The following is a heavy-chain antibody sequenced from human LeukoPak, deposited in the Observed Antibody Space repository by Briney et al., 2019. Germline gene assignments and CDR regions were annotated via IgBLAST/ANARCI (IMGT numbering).Heavy chain of an antibody. V-gene: IGHV3-30*03. CDR3: ARLAASHHFDY. CDR2: ISYDGSNK. D-gene: IGHD6-13*01. Sequence: GRSLRLSCAASGFSFITYGMHWVRQAPGKGLEWVAVISYDGSNKYYADSVKGRFTISRDNSKNTLYLQMNSLRVEDTAVYYCARLAASHHFDYWGQGTLVPVSS. J-gene: IGHJ4*02. CDR1: GFSFITYG.